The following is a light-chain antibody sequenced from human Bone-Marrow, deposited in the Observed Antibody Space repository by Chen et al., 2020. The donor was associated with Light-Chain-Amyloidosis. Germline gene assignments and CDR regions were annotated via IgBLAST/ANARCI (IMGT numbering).Light chain of an antibody. CDR1: SSDIGAYNY. J-gene: IGLJ2*01. Sequence: QSALAQPASVSGSPGQSITISCTGTSSDIGAYNYVSWYQHLPGKAPKLIIYEVSHRPSGVSNLFSSSKSGNRASLTISGLQAEDEADYYCSSSTDTNSVIFGGGTELTVL. V-gene: IGLV2-14*01. CDR2: EVS. CDR3: SSSTDTNSVI.